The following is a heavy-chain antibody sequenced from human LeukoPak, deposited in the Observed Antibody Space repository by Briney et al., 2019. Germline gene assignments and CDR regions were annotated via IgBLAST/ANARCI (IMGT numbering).Heavy chain of an antibody. V-gene: IGHV4-34*01. Sequence: SETLSLTCAVYGGSFSGYYWSWIRQPPGKGLEWIGEINHSGSTNYNPSLKSRVTISVDTSKNQFSLKLSSVTAADTAVYYCAREVLELDIANDHEVGYAFDIWGQGTMVTVSS. CDR2: INHSGST. J-gene: IGHJ3*02. CDR3: AREVLELDIANDHEVGYAFDI. CDR1: GGSFSGYY. D-gene: IGHD2-21*01.